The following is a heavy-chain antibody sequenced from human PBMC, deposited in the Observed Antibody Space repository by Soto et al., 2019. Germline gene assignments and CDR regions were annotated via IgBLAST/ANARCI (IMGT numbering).Heavy chain of an antibody. V-gene: IGHV3-23*01. CDR3: AKDVRHGLPYDFWSGYYTPYYYYGMDV. D-gene: IGHD3-3*01. CDR1: GFVFSNYA. J-gene: IGHJ6*02. Sequence: HPGGSLRLSCAGSGFVFSNYAMSWVRQAPGKGPEWVSGISSSGGTTYYADSVKGRFTISRDNSKNTLSLQMNSLRVEETAVYYCAKDVRHGLPYDFWSGYYTPYYYYGMDVWGQGTTVTVSS. CDR2: ISSSGGTT.